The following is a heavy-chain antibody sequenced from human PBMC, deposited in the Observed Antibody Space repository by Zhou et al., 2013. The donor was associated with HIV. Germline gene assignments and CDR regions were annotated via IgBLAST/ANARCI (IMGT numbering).Heavy chain of an antibody. CDR1: GDSISRGGHY. CDR2: IYANGNT. CDR3: ARRKGAEGSGGRYFQH. Sequence: QVQLQESGPRVVKPSHTLSLTCTVSGDSISRGGHYWSWIRQPAGKRLEWIAHIYANGNTHYNPSLQSRVATSLDASKNQFSLKLRSVTAADTAVYFCARRKGAEGSGGRYFQHWGQGTLVSVSS. V-gene: IGHV4-61*09. J-gene: IGHJ1*01. D-gene: IGHD2-15*01.